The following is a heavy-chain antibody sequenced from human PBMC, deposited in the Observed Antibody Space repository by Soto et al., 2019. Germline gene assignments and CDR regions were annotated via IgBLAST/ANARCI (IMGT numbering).Heavy chain of an antibody. J-gene: IGHJ4*02. CDR1: GGSISSGGYS. CDR3: ARVKGLLRTYIDY. D-gene: IGHD3-22*01. CDR2: IYHSGST. Sequence: TLSLTCAVSGGSISSGGYSWSWIRQPPGKGLEWIGYIYHSGSTYYNPSLKSRVTISVDRSKNQFSLKLSSVTAADTAVYYCARVKGLLRTYIDYWGQGTLVTVSS. V-gene: IGHV4-30-2*01.